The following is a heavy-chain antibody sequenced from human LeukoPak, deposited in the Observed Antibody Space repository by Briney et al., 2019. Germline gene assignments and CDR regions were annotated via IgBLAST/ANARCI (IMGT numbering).Heavy chain of an antibody. D-gene: IGHD1-26*01. CDR2: ISGVASDI. Sequence: PGGSLRLSCAASGFTFSDYYMTWIRQAPGKGLEWVSYISGVASDIHYADSVKGRFTISRDNAKNSVYLQMNSLRAEDTAVYYCARGGAHGMDVWGQGTTVIVSS. V-gene: IGHV3-11*01. CDR3: ARGGAHGMDV. CDR1: GFTFSDYY. J-gene: IGHJ6*02.